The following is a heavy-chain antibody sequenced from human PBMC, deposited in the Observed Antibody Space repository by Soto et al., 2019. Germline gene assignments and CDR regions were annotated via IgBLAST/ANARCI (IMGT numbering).Heavy chain of an antibody. CDR2: ISRDGSNK. CDR1: GFTFRSYA. Sequence: GGSLRLSCAASGFTFRSYAIHWVRQAPGKGLEWVAVISRDGSNKYYVDSVKGRFTISRDNSKDTVYLQMNSLRDEDSAMFYCARSSSGAVAYSFDFWGQGTLVTVSS. CDR3: ARSSSGAVAYSFDF. V-gene: IGHV3-30*04. J-gene: IGHJ4*02. D-gene: IGHD2-15*01.